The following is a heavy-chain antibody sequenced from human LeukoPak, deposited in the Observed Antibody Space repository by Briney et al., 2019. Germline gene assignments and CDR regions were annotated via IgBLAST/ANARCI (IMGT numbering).Heavy chain of an antibody. J-gene: IGHJ4*02. CDR2: VKKDASEM. CDR1: GFTFSNNW. V-gene: IGHV3-7*01. Sequence: PGGSLRLSCAASGFTFSNNWMTWVRQAPGKGLEWVASVKKDASEMYYVDSVKGRFTISRDNAKNSLYLQMSSLRAEDTAVYYCAKDPGLFGSYLEDWGQGTLVTVSS. CDR3: AKDPGLFGSYLED. D-gene: IGHD1-26*01.